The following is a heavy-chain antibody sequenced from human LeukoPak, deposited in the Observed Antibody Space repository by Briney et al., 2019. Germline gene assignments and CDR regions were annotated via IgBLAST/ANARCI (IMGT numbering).Heavy chain of an antibody. CDR2: INWNSDTK. CDR3: AKDTGGNGAYFYAMDV. J-gene: IGHJ6*02. D-gene: IGHD4-23*01. Sequence: GGSLRLSCVGSGFAFHNYAMHWVRRPPGKGLEWVSAINWNSDTKAYADSVKGRFTISRDRAGNSLYLQMDSLRPEDTALYYCAKDTGGNGAYFYAMDVWGQGTSVTVSS. CDR1: GFAFHNYA. V-gene: IGHV3-9*01.